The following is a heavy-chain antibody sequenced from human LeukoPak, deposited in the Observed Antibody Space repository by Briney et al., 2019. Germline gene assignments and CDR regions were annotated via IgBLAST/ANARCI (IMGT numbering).Heavy chain of an antibody. CDR3: ARETSQLLSFYYYYGMDV. Sequence: GASVKVSCKASGYTFTSYYMHWVRQAPGQGLEWMGIINPSGGSTSYAQKFQGRVTMTRDTSTSTVYMELSSLRSEDTAVYYCARETSQLLSFYYYYGMDVWGQGTTVTVSS. J-gene: IGHJ6*02. CDR2: INPSGGST. D-gene: IGHD2-2*01. CDR1: GYTFTSYY. V-gene: IGHV1-46*01.